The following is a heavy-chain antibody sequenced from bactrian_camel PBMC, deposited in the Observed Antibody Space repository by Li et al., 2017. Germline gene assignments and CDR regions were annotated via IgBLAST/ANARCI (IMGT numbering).Heavy chain of an antibody. Sequence: HVQLVESGGGSVQPGGSLRLSCAASGIAVSDYFMSWVRQAPGKGLEWVSTISNGGGGTTYDIDSVKGRFTISRDNAKNTVYLQLNSLKTEDMAMYYCAALGGGYWGQGTQVTVS. V-gene: IGHV3S1*01. CDR2: ISNGGGGT. CDR3: AALGGGY. CDR1: GIAVSDYF. J-gene: IGHJ4*01.